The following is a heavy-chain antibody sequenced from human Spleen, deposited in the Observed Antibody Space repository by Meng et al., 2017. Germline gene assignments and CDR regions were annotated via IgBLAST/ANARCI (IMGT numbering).Heavy chain of an antibody. CDR3: ARATAAAAKGRWFDP. D-gene: IGHD6-13*01. Sequence: VHLQRLGEGMLKPSETLSLTCVFYGGSLSGYYWSWIRQPPGKGLEWIGEINHSGSTNYNPSLKSRVTISVDTSKNQFSLKLSSVTAADTAVYYCARATAAAAKGRWFDPWGQGTLVTVSS. V-gene: IGHV4-34*01. CDR1: GGSLSGYY. CDR2: INHSGST. J-gene: IGHJ5*02.